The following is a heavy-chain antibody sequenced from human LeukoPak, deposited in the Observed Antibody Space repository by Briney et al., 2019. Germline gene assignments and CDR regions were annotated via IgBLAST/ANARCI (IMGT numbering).Heavy chain of an antibody. D-gene: IGHD3-16*02. Sequence: GESLKISCKGSGYSFTSYWIGWVRQMPGKGLEWMGIIYPGDSDTRYSPSFQGQVTISADKSISTAYLQWSSLKASDTAMYYCARGRAQGELSFGGGVGRVFDYGGRGTLVTVSS. J-gene: IGHJ4*02. CDR1: GYSFTSYW. CDR3: ARGRAQGELSFGGGVGRVFDY. CDR2: IYPGDSDT. V-gene: IGHV5-51*01.